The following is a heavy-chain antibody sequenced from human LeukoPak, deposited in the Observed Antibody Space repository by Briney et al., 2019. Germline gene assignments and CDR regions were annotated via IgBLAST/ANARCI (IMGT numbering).Heavy chain of an antibody. D-gene: IGHD1-7*01. CDR2: IYFDGSIK. J-gene: IGHJ4*02. CDR1: GFTFSSYG. Sequence: GRSLRLSCVASGFTFSSYGIHWVRQAPGRGLEWVAGIYFDGSIKYYADSVKGRFTISRDNPKNALYLQMNSLRAEDTAVYYCARGYNWNLGDYWGQGTLVTVSS. CDR3: ARGYNWNLGDY. V-gene: IGHV3-33*01.